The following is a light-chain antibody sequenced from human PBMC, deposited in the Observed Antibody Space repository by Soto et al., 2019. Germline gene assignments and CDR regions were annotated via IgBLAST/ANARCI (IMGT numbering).Light chain of an antibody. CDR1: QSVSSN. J-gene: IGKJ1*01. CDR3: QKYNNWPWT. CDR2: GAS. Sequence: EIVMTQSPATLSVSPGERATLSCRASQSVSSNLAWYQQKPGQAPRLLIYGASTRATGIPARFSGSGSGTEFTLTISSLHSEDFAVYYCQKYNNWPWTFGQGTKV. V-gene: IGKV3-15*01.